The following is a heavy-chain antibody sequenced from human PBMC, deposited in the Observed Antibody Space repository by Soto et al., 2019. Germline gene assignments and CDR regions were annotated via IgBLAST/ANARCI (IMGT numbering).Heavy chain of an antibody. CDR3: ARGHPPPGQYYDYIWGSYRYAYYYYMDV. J-gene: IGHJ6*03. D-gene: IGHD3-16*02. CDR2: IKQDGSEK. V-gene: IGHV3-7*04. Sequence: KGLEWVANIKQDGSEKYYVDSVKGRFTISRDNAKNSLYLQMNSLRAEDTAVYYCARGHPPPGQYYDYIWGSYRYAYYYYMDVWGKGTTVTVYS.